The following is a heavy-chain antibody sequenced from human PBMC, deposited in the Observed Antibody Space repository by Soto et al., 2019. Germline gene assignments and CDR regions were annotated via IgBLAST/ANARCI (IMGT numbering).Heavy chain of an antibody. CDR2: ISPKSGGT. J-gene: IGHJ4*02. CDR1: GYSFIDYY. V-gene: IGHV1-2*02. Sequence: ASVKVSCKASGYSFIDYYIHWVRQAPGQGFEWMGRISPKSGGTNYAQKFEGRVTMTSDTSLNTAYMELSSLISDDTAVYYCARPPGYISDWYYFDLWGQGTLVTVSS. CDR3: ARPPGYISDWYYFDL. D-gene: IGHD3-9*01.